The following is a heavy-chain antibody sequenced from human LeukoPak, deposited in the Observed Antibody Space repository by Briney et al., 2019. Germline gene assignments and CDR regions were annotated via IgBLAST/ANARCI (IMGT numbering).Heavy chain of an antibody. Sequence: GGSLRLSCAASGFTFSSYSMNWVRQAPGKGLEWVSSISSSSSYIYYADSVKGRFTISRDNAKNSLYLQMNSLRAEDTAVYYCARIAVAYDAFDIWGQGTMVTVFS. CDR1: GFTFSSYS. V-gene: IGHV3-21*01. CDR3: ARIAVAYDAFDI. CDR2: ISSSSSYI. D-gene: IGHD6-19*01. J-gene: IGHJ3*02.